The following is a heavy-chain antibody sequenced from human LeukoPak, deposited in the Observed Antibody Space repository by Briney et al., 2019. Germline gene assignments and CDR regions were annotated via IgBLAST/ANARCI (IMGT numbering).Heavy chain of an antibody. Sequence: SETLSLTCAVYGGSFSGYYWSWIRQPPGKGLEWIGEINHSGSTNYNPSLKSRVTISVDTSKNQFSLKLSSVTAADTAVYYCARGYCSSSSCPDFDYWGQGTLVTVSS. CDR1: GGSFSGYY. J-gene: IGHJ4*02. CDR3: ARGYCSSSSCPDFDY. D-gene: IGHD2-2*01. V-gene: IGHV4-34*01. CDR2: INHSGST.